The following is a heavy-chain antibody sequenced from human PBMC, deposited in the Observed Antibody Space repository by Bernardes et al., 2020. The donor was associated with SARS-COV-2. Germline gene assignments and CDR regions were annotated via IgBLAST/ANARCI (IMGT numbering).Heavy chain of an antibody. CDR1: GGSISSYY. V-gene: IGHV4-59*08. D-gene: IGHD3-3*01. J-gene: IGHJ5*02. CDR3: ASYEVTYYDFWSGYTPVGWFDP. Sequence: ETLSLTCTVSGGSISSYYWSWIRQPPGKGLEWIGYIYYSGSTNYNPSLKSRVTISVDTSKNQFSLKLSSVTAADTAVYYCASYEVTYYDFWSGYTPVGWFDPWGQGTLVTVSS. CDR2: IYYSGST.